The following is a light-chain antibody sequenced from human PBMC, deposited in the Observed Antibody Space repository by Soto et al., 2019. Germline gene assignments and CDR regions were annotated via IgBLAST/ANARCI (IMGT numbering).Light chain of an antibody. CDR2: GAS. CDR3: QQYGSSPLT. Sequence: EVVLTQSPGTLSLCPGEKATRSCRASQSVSSSYLAWYQQKPGQAPRLLIYGASSRATGIPDRFSGSGSGTDFTLTISRLEPEDFAVYYCQQYGSSPLTFGGGGKVDIK. CDR1: QSVSSSY. V-gene: IGKV3-20*01. J-gene: IGKJ4*01.